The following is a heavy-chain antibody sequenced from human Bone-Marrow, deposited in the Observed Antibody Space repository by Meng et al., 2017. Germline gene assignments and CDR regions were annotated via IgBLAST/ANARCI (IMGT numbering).Heavy chain of an antibody. D-gene: IGHD6-6*01. CDR2: IYHSGST. CDR3: ARYSSSSLAFDF. Sequence: QLQLQESGSGPLKPSQTLSLTCAVSGDSISSGGYSWSWIRQPPGKGLEWIGNIYHSGSTYFNPSLKSRVTVSVDRSKNQFSLNLSSVTAADTAVYYCARYSSSSLAFDFWGQGTLVTVSS. J-gene: IGHJ4*02. CDR1: GDSISSGGYS. V-gene: IGHV4-30-2*01.